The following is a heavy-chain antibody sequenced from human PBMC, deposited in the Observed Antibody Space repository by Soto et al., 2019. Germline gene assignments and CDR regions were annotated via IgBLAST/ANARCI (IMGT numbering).Heavy chain of an antibody. CDR3: AREQREVSYDFWSGYYTYYDY. Sequence: GASVKVSCKASGGTFSSYTISWVRQAPGQGLEWMGRIIPILGIANYAQKFQGRVTITADKSTSTAYMELSSLRSEDTAVYYCAREQREVSYDFWSGYYTYYDYWGQGTLVTVSS. CDR1: GGTFSSYT. D-gene: IGHD3-3*01. V-gene: IGHV1-69*04. CDR2: IIPILGIA. J-gene: IGHJ4*02.